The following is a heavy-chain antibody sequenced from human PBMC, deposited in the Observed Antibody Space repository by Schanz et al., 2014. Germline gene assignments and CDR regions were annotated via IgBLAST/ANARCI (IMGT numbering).Heavy chain of an antibody. V-gene: IGHV3-48*02. CDR3: AATTILAD. J-gene: IGHJ4*02. CDR1: RFTFSSYS. Sequence: EVQLVESGGGLVKPGGSLRLSCEASRFTFSSYSFNWVRQAPGKGLEWIAYISSGGTTIYYADSVKGRFTISRDNAKSSLYLQMNSLRDEDTAVYYCAATTILADWGQGTLVTISS. D-gene: IGHD3-3*01. CDR2: ISSGGTTI.